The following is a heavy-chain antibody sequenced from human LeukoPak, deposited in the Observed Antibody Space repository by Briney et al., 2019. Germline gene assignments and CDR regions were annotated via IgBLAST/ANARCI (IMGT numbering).Heavy chain of an antibody. V-gene: IGHV3-7*01. CDR2: IKQDGSEK. D-gene: IGHD4-17*01. J-gene: IGHJ4*02. CDR3: ARMNDYGDYGRDDY. Sequence: GGSLRLSCAASGFTFSSYWMSWVRQAPGKGLEWVANIKQDGSEKYYVDSVKGRFTISRDNAKNSLYLQMNSLRAEDTAVYYCARMNDYGDYGRDDYWGQGTLVTVSS. CDR1: GFTFSSYW.